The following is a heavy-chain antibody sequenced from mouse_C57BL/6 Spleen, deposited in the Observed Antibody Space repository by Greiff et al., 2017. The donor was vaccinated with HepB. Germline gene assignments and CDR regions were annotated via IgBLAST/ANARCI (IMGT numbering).Heavy chain of an antibody. D-gene: IGHD1-1*01. CDR1: GFTFNTYA. J-gene: IGHJ4*01. CDR3: VRDGGYGSSYAMDY. V-gene: IGHV10-3*01. Sequence: EVQVVESGGGLVQPKGSLKLSCAASGFTFNTYAMHWVRQAPGKGLEWVARIRSKSSNYATYYADSVKDRFTISRDDSQSMLYLQMNNLKTEDTAMYYCVRDGGYGSSYAMDYWGQGTSVTVSS. CDR2: IRSKSSNYAT.